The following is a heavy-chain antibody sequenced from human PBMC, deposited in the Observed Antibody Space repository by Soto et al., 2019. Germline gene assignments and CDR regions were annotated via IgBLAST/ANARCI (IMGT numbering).Heavy chain of an antibody. CDR1: GGSISSGDYY. J-gene: IGHJ4*02. D-gene: IGHD2-15*01. CDR2: IFYSGST. V-gene: IGHV4-31*03. Sequence: QVQLQESGPGLVKPSQTLSLTCSVSGGSISSGDYYWSWVRQHPGKGLEWIGYIFYSGSTYYNPSLTRRVTISVDTSKNQFSLKLSSVTAADTAVYYCARGGSGDIVVVAAIDYWGQGTLVTVSS. CDR3: ARGGSGDIVVVAAIDY.